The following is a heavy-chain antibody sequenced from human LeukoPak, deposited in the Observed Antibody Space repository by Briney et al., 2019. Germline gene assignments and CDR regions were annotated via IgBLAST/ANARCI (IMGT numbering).Heavy chain of an antibody. J-gene: IGHJ4*02. CDR2: VSNDAYNK. CDR3: ARDFSGASRIAY. CDR1: GFSFKTYA. Sequence: GGSLRLSCAASGFSFKTYAMHWVRQAPGKGLEWVAVVSNDAYNKYYAESVKGRFTISRDNSKTTVCLQMSSLRGEDTAVYYCARDFSGASRIAYWGQGTLVTVSS. V-gene: IGHV3-30*04. D-gene: IGHD3-3*01.